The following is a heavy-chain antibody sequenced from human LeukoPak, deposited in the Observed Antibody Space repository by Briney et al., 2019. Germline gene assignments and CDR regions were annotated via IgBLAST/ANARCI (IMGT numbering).Heavy chain of an antibody. J-gene: IGHJ5*02. CDR1: GGSFSGYY. Sequence: PSETLSLTCAVYGGSFSGYYWSWIRQPPGKGLEWIGEINHSGSTNYNPSLKSRVTISVDTSKNQFSLKLSSVTAADTAVYYCARGPWAFYYGSGSYRNWFDPWGQGTLVTVSS. V-gene: IGHV4-34*01. D-gene: IGHD3-10*01. CDR2: INHSGST. CDR3: ARGPWAFYYGSGSYRNWFDP.